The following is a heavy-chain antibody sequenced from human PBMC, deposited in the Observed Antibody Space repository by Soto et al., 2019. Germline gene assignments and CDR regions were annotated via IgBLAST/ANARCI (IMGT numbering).Heavy chain of an antibody. CDR1: GGTFNSYT. Sequence: QVQLVQSGAEVKKPGSSVKVSCKASGGTFNSYTISWVRQAPGQGLEWMGGIIPNFETANYAQKFQGRVEITAAESTSAAYMQLRSLRSEDTAVYYCALGEFRDGKKSKYNYYDMDVWGQGTTVNVSS. CDR3: ALGEFRDGKKSKYNYYDMDV. J-gene: IGHJ6*02. V-gene: IGHV1-69*01. D-gene: IGHD1-26*01. CDR2: IIPNFETA.